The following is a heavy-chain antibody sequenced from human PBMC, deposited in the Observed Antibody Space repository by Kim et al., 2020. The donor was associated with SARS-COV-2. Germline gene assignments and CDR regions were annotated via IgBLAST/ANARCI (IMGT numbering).Heavy chain of an antibody. J-gene: IGHJ4*02. D-gene: IGHD6-13*01. Sequence: YADSVKGRFTISRDNDKNSLYLQMNSLRDEDTAVYYCARDTSWYGGGNFDYWGQGTLVTVSS. CDR3: ARDTSWYGGGNFDY. V-gene: IGHV3-48*02.